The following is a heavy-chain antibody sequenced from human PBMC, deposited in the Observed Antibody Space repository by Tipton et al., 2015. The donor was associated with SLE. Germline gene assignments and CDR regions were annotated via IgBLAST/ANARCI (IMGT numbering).Heavy chain of an antibody. Sequence: AGSGYSVSTAYYWGWIRQPPGKGLEWIGTIYHSGITFYNASPQTRVTISLDTSKNQLSLSLTSVTAADTAMYYCARGHPGNSFDYWGQGTLVTVSS. CDR3: ARGHPGNSFDY. CDR1: GYSVSTAYY. D-gene: IGHD1-14*01. V-gene: IGHV4-38-2*01. J-gene: IGHJ4*02. CDR2: IYHSGIT.